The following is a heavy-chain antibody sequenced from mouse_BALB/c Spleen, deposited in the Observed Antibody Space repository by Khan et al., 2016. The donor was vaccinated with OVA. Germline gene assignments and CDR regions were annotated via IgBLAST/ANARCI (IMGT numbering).Heavy chain of an antibody. Sequence: QVQPTEAGAELVKAGASVKMSCKASGYTFTSYWMHWVKQRLGQGLEWFAETNPTHGRTYYNEKFKSKATLTVDKSSSTAYMLLSGPTFEDSAVYYCARIKKIVATCFDCWGQGTTLTVSS. D-gene: IGHD1-1*01. V-gene: IGHV1S81*02. J-gene: IGHJ2*01. CDR3: ARIKKIVATCFDC. CDR2: TNPTHGRT. CDR1: GYTFTSYW.